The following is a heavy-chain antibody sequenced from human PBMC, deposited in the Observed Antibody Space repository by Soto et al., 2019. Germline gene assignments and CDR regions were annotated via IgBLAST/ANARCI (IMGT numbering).Heavy chain of an antibody. Sequence: GESLKISCAASGFTFSSYGMHWVRQAPGKGLEWVAVISYDGSNKYYADSVKGRFTISRDNSKNTLYLQMNSLRAEDTAVYYCAKSDGYNYFDYWGQGTLVTVSS. CDR3: AKSDGYNYFDY. D-gene: IGHD5-12*01. V-gene: IGHV3-30*18. J-gene: IGHJ4*02. CDR1: GFTFSSYG. CDR2: ISYDGSNK.